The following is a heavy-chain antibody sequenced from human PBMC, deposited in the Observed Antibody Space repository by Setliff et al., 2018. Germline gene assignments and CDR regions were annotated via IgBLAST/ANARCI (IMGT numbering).Heavy chain of an antibody. CDR2: TKQDGSEK. D-gene: IGHD3-10*01. J-gene: IGHJ5*02. Sequence: GGSLRLSCGASDSTFNNFYMSWVRQAPGKGLEWVANTKQDGSEKYYADSVKGRFTISRDNAKSSLYLQMNSLRAEDTAVYYCARDLIRGAPNWFDPWGQGTLV. CDR1: DSTFNNFY. CDR3: ARDLIRGAPNWFDP. V-gene: IGHV3-7*01.